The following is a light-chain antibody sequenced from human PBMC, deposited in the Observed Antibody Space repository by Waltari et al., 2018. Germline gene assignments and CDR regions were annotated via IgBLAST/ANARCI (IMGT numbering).Light chain of an antibody. CDR3: QSYYNVPIT. CDR1: QGISSS. Sequence: DNQATQSPSSLSASVGDRVTITCRATQGISSSLAWYQQKPWPSPKLLIYAASTLQSGIPSRFSGGGSGTDFTLTINNLQPEDVSTYYCQSYYNVPITFGGGTRVEI. J-gene: IGKJ4*01. CDR2: AAS. V-gene: IGKV1-27*01.